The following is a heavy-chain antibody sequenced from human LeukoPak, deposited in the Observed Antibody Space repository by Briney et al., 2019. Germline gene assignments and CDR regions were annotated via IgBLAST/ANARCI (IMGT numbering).Heavy chain of an antibody. CDR3: AREREGDFDY. V-gene: IGHV4-59*01. Sequence: PSETLSLTCTVSGGSITGYYWSWIRQPPGKGLEWIGQIYDSGSTYYNPSLKSRVTISVDTSKNQFSLKLSSVTAADTAVYYCAREREGDFDYWGQGTLVTVSS. D-gene: IGHD5-24*01. CDR1: GGSITGYY. CDR2: IYDSGST. J-gene: IGHJ4*02.